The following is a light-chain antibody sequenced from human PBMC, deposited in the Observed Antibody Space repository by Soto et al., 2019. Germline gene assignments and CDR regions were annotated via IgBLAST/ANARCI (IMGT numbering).Light chain of an antibody. CDR3: QQLNRYPS. J-gene: IGKJ3*01. CDR2: GAS. CDR1: QDIDNN. Sequence: DIQLTQSPSFLSAFVGDRVTITCRASQDIDNNLAWYQQRPGKAHKLLISGASFLQIGVPSRFSGSGSGTEFTLTISSLPTEEFAVYCGQQLNRYPSCGPGTKV. V-gene: IGKV1-9*01.